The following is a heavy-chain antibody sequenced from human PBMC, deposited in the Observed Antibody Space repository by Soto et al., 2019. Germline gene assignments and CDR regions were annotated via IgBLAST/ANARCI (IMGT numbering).Heavy chain of an antibody. CDR1: GYTFTSYG. CDR3: ARGPNPRWGCSSTSCYNFDY. Sequence: ASEKVSCKASGYTFTSYGISWVRQAPGQGLEWMGWISAYNGNTNYAQKLQGRVTMTTDTSTSTAYMELRSLRSDDTAVYYCARGPNPRWGCSSTSCYNFDYWGQGTLVTVSS. J-gene: IGHJ4*02. D-gene: IGHD2-2*01. V-gene: IGHV1-18*01. CDR2: ISAYNGNT.